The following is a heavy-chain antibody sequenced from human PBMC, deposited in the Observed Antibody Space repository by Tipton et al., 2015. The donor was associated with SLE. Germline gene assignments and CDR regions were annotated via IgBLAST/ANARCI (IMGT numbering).Heavy chain of an antibody. CDR3: ARGGSGYDS. CDR2: IYTSGSP. D-gene: IGHD5-12*01. J-gene: IGHJ5*02. V-gene: IGHV4-4*09. CDR1: GGSISSSY. Sequence: TLSLTCTVSGGSISSSYWSWIRQPPGKGLEWIGYIYTSGSPNYNPSFKSRVTISVDTSKNQFSLNLKSVTAADTAIYYCARGGSGYDSWGQGTLVTVSS.